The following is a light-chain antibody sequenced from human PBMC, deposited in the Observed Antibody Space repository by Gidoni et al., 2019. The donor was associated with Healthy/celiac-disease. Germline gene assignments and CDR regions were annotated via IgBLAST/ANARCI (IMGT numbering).Light chain of an antibody. CDR1: SSDVGGYKY. CDR3: SSYTSSSTV. J-gene: IGLJ1*01. CDR2: DVS. Sequence: QSSLPQPASVSGSPGQSITISCTGTSSDVGGYKYVSWYQQQPGKATKRMIYDVSNRTSGVANRFSGSKSGNTATLTIAGLQAEDEADEYGSSYTSSSTVFGTGTKVTVL. V-gene: IGLV2-14*03.